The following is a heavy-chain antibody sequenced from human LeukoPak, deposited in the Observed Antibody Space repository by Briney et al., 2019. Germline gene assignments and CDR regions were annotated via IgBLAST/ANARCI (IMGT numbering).Heavy chain of an antibody. CDR2: ISSSSSYI. CDR1: GFTFSSYS. J-gene: IGHJ3*02. V-gene: IGHV3-21*01. CDR3: ARDSSGTAGTAFDI. D-gene: IGHD3-22*01. Sequence: GGSLRLSCAASGFTFSSYSMNWVRQAPGKGLEWVSSISSSSSYIYYADSVKGRFTISRDNAKNSLYLQMNSLRAEDTAVYYCARDSSGTAGTAFDIWGLRTMVTVSS.